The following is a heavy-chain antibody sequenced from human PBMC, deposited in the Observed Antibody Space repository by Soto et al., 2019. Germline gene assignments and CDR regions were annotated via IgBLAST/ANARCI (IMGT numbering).Heavy chain of an antibody. CDR1: GGSFSGYY. Sequence: QVQLQQWGAGLLKPSETLSLTCAVYGGSFSGYYWSLIRQPPGKGLEWIGEINHSGSTNYNPSLKSRVTISVDTSKNQFSLKLSSVTAADTAVYYCARGRKGIVVVPAAPGAYWGQGTLVTVSS. V-gene: IGHV4-34*01. CDR2: INHSGST. D-gene: IGHD2-2*01. J-gene: IGHJ4*02. CDR3: ARGRKGIVVVPAAPGAY.